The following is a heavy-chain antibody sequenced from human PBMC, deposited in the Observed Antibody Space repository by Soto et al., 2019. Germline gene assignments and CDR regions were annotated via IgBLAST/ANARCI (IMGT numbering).Heavy chain of an antibody. Sequence: EVQLLESGGGLVQPGGSLRLSCAASGSTFSTYALSWVRQAPGRGLERVSAISGSSGNTYYTDSVKGRFTISRDISKNTLYLQMNSLRAEDTAVYYCAKGSLYCTSISCYEYWGQGTLVTVSS. CDR1: GSTFSTYA. CDR3: AKGSLYCTSISCYEY. CDR2: ISGSSGNT. V-gene: IGHV3-23*01. J-gene: IGHJ4*02. D-gene: IGHD2-2*01.